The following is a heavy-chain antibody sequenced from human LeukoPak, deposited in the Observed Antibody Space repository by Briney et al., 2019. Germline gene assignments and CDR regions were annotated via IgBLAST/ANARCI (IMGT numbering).Heavy chain of an antibody. CDR2: INPSGGST. D-gene: IGHD6-13*01. Sequence: ASVKVSCKASGYTFTSYYMHWVRQAPGQGLEWMGIINPSGGSTSDAQKFQGRVTMTEDTATDTAYMELSSLRSEDTAVYYCATESQKRVAAAGTWEIDAFDIWGQGTMVTVSS. CDR1: GYTFTSYY. CDR3: ATESQKRVAAAGTWEIDAFDI. V-gene: IGHV1-46*01. J-gene: IGHJ3*02.